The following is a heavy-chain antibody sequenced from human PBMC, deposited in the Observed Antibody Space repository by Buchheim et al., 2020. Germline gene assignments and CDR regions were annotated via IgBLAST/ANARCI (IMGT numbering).Heavy chain of an antibody. V-gene: IGHV3-48*03. CDR1: GFTFSSYE. CDR2: ISSSGSTI. J-gene: IGHJ4*02. D-gene: IGHD4-17*01. Sequence: VQLVESGGGVVQPGRSLRLSCAASGFTFSSYEMNWVRQAPGKGLEWVSYISSSGSTIYYADSVKGRFTISRDNAKNSLYLKMNSLRAEDTAVYYCARDSTLTVTTLFDYWGQGTL. CDR3: ARDSTLTVTTLFDY.